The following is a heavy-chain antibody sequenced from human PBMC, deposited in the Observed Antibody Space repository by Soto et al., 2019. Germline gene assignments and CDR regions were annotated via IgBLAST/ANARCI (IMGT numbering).Heavy chain of an antibody. D-gene: IGHD1-1*01. CDR1: GFTFDDYA. CDR2: ISWNSGSI. J-gene: IGHJ6*03. CDR3: AKXXGTAFFYYMDV. Sequence: EVQLVESGGGLVQPGRSLRLSCAASGFTFDDYAMHWVRQAPGKGLEWVSGISWNSGSIGYADSVKGRFTXSRDXAKXXXXXXXXXXXXXXXXXYXCAKXXGTAFFYYMDVWCKGTTVTVXX. V-gene: IGHV3-9*01.